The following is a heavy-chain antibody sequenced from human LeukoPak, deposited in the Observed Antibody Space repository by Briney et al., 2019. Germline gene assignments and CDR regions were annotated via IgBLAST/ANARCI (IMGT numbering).Heavy chain of an antibody. V-gene: IGHV3-53*01. CDR2: IYSGGST. D-gene: IGHD1-26*01. CDR1: GFTVSSNY. J-gene: IGHJ4*02. Sequence: GGSLRLSCAASGFTVSSNYMSWVRQAPGKGLEWVSVIYSGGSTYYADSVKGRFTTSRDNSKNTLYLQMNSLRAEDTAVYYCARGVGGSYYDSFDYWGQETLVTVSS. CDR3: ARGVGGSYYDSFDY.